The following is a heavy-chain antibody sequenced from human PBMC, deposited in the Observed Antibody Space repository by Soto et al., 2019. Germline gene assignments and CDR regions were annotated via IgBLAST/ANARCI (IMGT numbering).Heavy chain of an antibody. CDR3: ARDFGPGDYFDY. CDR2: ISYDGSNK. V-gene: IGHV3-30-3*01. J-gene: IGHJ4*02. CDR1: GFTFSRYA. D-gene: IGHD3-3*01. Sequence: QVQLVESGGGVVQPGRSLRLSCAASGFTFSRYAMHWVRQAPGKGLEWVAAISYDGSNKYYADSVKGRFTISRDNSKNTLYVQMNSLRGEDTAVYYCARDFGPGDYFDYWGQGTLVTVSS.